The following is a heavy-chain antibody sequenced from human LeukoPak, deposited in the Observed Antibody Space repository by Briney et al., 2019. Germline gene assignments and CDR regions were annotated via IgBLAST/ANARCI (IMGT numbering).Heavy chain of an antibody. Sequence: GGSLRLSCAASGFTFSSHWMYWVRQVPGKGLVWVSRINSAGSSTSNADSVEGRFTTSRDNAKNTLYLQMSSLRAEDTAVCYCARDGYTYYMDVWGKGTTVTVSS. J-gene: IGHJ6*03. D-gene: IGHD5-18*01. V-gene: IGHV3-74*01. CDR1: GFTFSSHW. CDR2: INSAGSST. CDR3: ARDGYTYYMDV.